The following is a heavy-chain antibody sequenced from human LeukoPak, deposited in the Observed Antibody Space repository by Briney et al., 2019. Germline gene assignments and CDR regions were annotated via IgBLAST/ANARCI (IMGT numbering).Heavy chain of an antibody. V-gene: IGHV3-7*01. Sequence: RGSLRLSSAASVFTFSTYRTNSGCHAPGKGVESVSSITQEGSEKYYVDSVNGRFTISRDNAKNSLSLQMNSLRAEDTAVYDCARANKLDSWGEGTLVTVSS. D-gene: IGHD1/OR15-1a*01. J-gene: IGHJ4*02. CDR3: ARANKLDS. CDR1: VFTFSTYR. CDR2: ITQEGSEK.